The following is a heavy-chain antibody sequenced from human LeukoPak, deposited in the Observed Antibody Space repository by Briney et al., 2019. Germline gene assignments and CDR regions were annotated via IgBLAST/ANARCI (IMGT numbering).Heavy chain of an antibody. CDR1: GFTFSSYS. CDR2: ISSSSSTI. D-gene: IGHD4-17*01. V-gene: IGHV3-48*01. J-gene: IGHJ4*02. Sequence: PGGSLRLSCAASGFTFSSYSMNWVRRAPGKGLEWVSYISSSSSTIYYADSVKGRFTISRDNAKNSLYLEMNSLRAEDTAVYYCARVFIGDYGDYQFDYWGQGTLVTVSS. CDR3: ARVFIGDYGDYQFDY.